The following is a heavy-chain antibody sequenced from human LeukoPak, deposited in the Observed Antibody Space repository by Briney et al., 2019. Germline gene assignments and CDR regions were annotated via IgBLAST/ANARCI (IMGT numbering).Heavy chain of an antibody. Sequence: LETLSLTCAVSGYSISSGYYWGWIRQPPGKGLEWIGSIYHSGGTYYNPSLKSRVTISVDTSKNQFSLKLSSVTAADTAVYYCARCIAVADSYYMDVWGTGNTVTVSS. D-gene: IGHD6-19*01. J-gene: IGHJ6*03. CDR2: IYHSGGT. V-gene: IGHV4-38-2*01. CDR3: ARCIAVADSYYMDV. CDR1: GYSISSGYY.